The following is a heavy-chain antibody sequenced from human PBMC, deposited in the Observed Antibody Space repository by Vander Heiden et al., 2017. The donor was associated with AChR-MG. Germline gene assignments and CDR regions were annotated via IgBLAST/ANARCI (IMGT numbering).Heavy chain of an antibody. J-gene: IGHJ4*02. Sequence: QVQLVQSGAEVKKPGASLKVSCTTSGFTFTNYHMHWVRQAPGQGLEWVGTINPSLDSTHYAQKCQGRVRMTRDTSTKTVYMDMTSLRPEDTAVYFCARELTGSFYFDFWGQGSLVTVSS. D-gene: IGHD1-26*01. CDR2: INPSLDST. V-gene: IGHV1-46*03. CDR3: ARELTGSFYFDF. CDR1: GFTFTNYH.